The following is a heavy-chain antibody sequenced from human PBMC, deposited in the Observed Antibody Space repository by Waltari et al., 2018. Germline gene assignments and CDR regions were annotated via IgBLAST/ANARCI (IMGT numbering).Heavy chain of an antibody. J-gene: IGHJ6*02. CDR2: ILYDGSNK. D-gene: IGHD6-6*01. CDR3: AKDRYSSSALYYYGMDV. V-gene: IGHV3-30*02. Sequence: QVQLVESGGGVVQPGGSLRLSCAASGFPFSSYGMHWVRQAPGKGLEWVAVILYDGSNKYYSDSVKGRFTISRDNSKNTLYLQMNSLRAEDAAVDYCAKDRYSSSALYYYGMDVWGQGTTVTVSS. CDR1: GFPFSSYG.